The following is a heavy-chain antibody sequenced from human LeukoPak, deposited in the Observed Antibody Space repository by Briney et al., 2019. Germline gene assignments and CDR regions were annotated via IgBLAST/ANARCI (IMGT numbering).Heavy chain of an antibody. CDR3: ARDRFLGGSGRGVNTPLGY. J-gene: IGHJ4*02. D-gene: IGHD3-10*01. V-gene: IGHV1-2*02. Sequence: ASVKVSCKASGYTFTGYYMHWVRQAPGQGPEWMGWINPNSGGTNYAQKFQGRVTMTRDTSISTAYMELSRLRSDDTAVYYCARDRFLGGSGRGVNTPLGYWGQGTLVTVSS. CDR2: INPNSGGT. CDR1: GYTFTGYY.